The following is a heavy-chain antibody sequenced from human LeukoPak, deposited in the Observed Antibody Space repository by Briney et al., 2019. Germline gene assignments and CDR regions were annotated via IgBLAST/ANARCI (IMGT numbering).Heavy chain of an antibody. Sequence: GESLRLSCAASGFTFSSYAMSWVRQAPGKGLEWVSAISGSGGSSYFPDSVKGRFTISRDNSKNTLYLQMNSLRAEDTAVYYCAKYMDTAMGPGEYWGQGPLVTVS. CDR2: ISGSGGSS. D-gene: IGHD5-18*01. CDR1: GFTFSSYA. V-gene: IGHV3-23*01. CDR3: AKYMDTAMGPGEY. J-gene: IGHJ4*02.